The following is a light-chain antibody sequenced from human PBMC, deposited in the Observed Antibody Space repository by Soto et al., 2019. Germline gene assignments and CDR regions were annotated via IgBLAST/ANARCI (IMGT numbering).Light chain of an antibody. CDR3: SSYISVSSPVV. CDR1: SSDVGYYNY. Sequence: QSALTQPASLYGSPGQSITISCTGTSSDVGYYNYVSWYQQHPGKAPKVIIYEVSNRPSGVSYRFSGSKSGNTASLTISGLQAEDEADYYCSSYISVSSPVVFGGGTQLTVL. V-gene: IGLV2-14*01. J-gene: IGLJ2*01. CDR2: EVS.